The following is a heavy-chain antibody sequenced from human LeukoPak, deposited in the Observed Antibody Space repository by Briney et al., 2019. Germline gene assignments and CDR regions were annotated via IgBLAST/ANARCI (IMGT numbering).Heavy chain of an antibody. CDR3: ARHRGYSYGYHWYFDL. CDR1: GGSISGYY. J-gene: IGHJ2*01. D-gene: IGHD5-18*01. Sequence: SETLSLTCTVSGGSISGYYWSWIRQPPGKGLEWIGYIYYSGSTNYNPSLKSRVTISVDTSKNQFSLKLSSVTAADTAVYYCARHRGYSYGYHWYFDLWGRGTLVTVSS. V-gene: IGHV4-59*08. CDR2: IYYSGST.